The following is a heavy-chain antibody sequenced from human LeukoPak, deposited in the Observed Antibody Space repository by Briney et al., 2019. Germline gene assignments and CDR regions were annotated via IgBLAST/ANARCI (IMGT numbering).Heavy chain of an antibody. D-gene: IGHD3-22*01. V-gene: IGHV4-59*08. J-gene: IGHJ6*02. CDR3: ARQLYNSSPGHYYYGMDV. CDR1: GGSIGTYS. CDR2: IHYSGST. Sequence: SETLSLTCTVSGGSIGTYSWNWIRQPPGKGLEWLGYIHYSGSTNYNPSVKTRVTMSVDASKNQFSLKLSPVTAADTAVYFCARQLYNSSPGHYYYGMDVWGQGTTVTVSS.